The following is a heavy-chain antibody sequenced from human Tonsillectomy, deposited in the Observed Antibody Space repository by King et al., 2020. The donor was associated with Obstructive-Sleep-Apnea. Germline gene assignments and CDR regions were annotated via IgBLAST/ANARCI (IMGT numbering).Heavy chain of an antibody. Sequence: QLVQSGAEVKKPGESLRISCKGSGYSFTSYWISWVRQMPGKGLEWMGRIDPSDSYTNYSPSFQGHGTISADKSISTAYLQWSSLRASDTAMYYCAGGLYGAINEGPDYWGQGTLVTVSS. D-gene: IGHD4-17*01. J-gene: IGHJ4*02. CDR2: IDPSDSYT. CDR1: GYSFTSYW. V-gene: IGHV5-10-1*01. CDR3: AGGLYGAINEGPDY.